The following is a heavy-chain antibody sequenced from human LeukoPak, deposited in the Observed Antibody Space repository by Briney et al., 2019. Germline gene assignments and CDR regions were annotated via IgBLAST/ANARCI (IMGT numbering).Heavy chain of an antibody. CDR2: IDWNSGRI. Sequence: GRSLRLSCTASGFISDHAMHGVRQAPGKGLEWVSGIDWNSGRIGYGESVKGRFTVSRDNAKDSLYLQMNSLRVEDTAFYYCTKDVRAGGLDYWGPGTLVIVSS. J-gene: IGHJ4*02. V-gene: IGHV3-9*01. CDR1: GFISDHA. CDR3: TKDVRAGGLDY. D-gene: IGHD2-15*01.